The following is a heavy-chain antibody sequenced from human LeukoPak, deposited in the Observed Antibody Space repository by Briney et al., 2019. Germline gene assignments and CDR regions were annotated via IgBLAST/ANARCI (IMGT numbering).Heavy chain of an antibody. CDR2: IYTSGST. V-gene: IGHV4-59*10. D-gene: IGHD3-9*01. CDR1: GGSFSGYY. Sequence: PSETLSLTCAVYGGSFSGYYWSWIRQPAGKGLEWIGRIYTSGSTNYNPSLKSRVTISVDTSKNQFSLKLSPVTAADTAVYYCARDPSFLTGYYIGPYFDYWGQGTLVTVSS. CDR3: ARDPSFLTGYYIGPYFDY. J-gene: IGHJ4*02.